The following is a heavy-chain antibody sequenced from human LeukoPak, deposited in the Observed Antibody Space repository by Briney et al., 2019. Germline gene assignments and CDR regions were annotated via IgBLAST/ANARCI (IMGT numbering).Heavy chain of an antibody. CDR2: IKQDGSEI. CDR3: ARIYGGNSYYFDC. Sequence: GGSLRLSCAASGFTFSSNWMSWVRQAPGKGLEWVGNIKQDGSEIYYVDSVKGRFTISRDNAKNSLYLQMNSLRAEDTAVYYCARIYGGNSYYFDCWGQGTLVAVSS. D-gene: IGHD4-23*01. V-gene: IGHV3-7*01. J-gene: IGHJ4*02. CDR1: GFTFSSNW.